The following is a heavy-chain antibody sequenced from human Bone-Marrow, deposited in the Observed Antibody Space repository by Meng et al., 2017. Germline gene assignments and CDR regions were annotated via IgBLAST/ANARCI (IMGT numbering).Heavy chain of an antibody. D-gene: IGHD3-10*01. CDR1: GFIFSDAW. Sequence: GESLKISCAASGFIFSDAWMTWVRQAPGKGLEWVGRIKSKRDGGTTDYAAPAKGRFTISRDDSINTLYLQMNSLKTEDTAVYYCITGILQVRGVNDFVDIWGQGTMVTVSS. CDR3: ITGILQVRGVNDFVDI. J-gene: IGHJ3*02. V-gene: IGHV3-15*01. CDR2: IKSKRDGGTT.